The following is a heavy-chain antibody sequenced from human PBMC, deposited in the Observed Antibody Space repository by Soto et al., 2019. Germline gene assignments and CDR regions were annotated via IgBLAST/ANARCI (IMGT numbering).Heavy chain of an antibody. D-gene: IGHD3-3*01. CDR2: IYQSGRT. J-gene: IGHJ6*02. Sequence: QLQLQESGSGLVRPSQTLSLTCVVSGGSISTFDYSWSWIRQAPGRGLEWIGSIYQSGRTYLIPCLTSRATMSLDKSKNQFSLKITSAVAADTARYYCAREMTIFGVAPGGGVDVWGQGTTVTVSS. CDR1: GGSISTFDYS. CDR3: AREMTIFGVAPGGGVDV. V-gene: IGHV4-30-2*01.